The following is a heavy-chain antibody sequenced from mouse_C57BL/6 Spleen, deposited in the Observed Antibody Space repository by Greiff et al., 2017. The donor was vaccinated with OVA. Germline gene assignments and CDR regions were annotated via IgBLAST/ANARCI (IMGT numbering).Heavy chain of an antibody. V-gene: IGHV1-82*01. CDR3: AREGYYYVSSSLFDY. J-gene: IGHJ2*01. CDR2: IYPGDGDT. D-gene: IGHD1-1*01. Sequence: VKLKQSGPELVKPGASVKISCKASGYAFSSSWMNWVKQRPGKGLEWIGRIYPGDGDTNYNGKFKGKATLTADKSSGTAYMHLSSLTSEDSAVDCCAREGYYYVSSSLFDYWGQGTTLTVSS. CDR1: GYAFSSSW.